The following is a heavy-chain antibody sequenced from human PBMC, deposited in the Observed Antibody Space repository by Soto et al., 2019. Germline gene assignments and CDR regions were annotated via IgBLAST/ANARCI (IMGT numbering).Heavy chain of an antibody. Sequence: ASVKVSCKASGYTFNSYGINWVRQAPGQGLEWVGWVSAYNGNTNYAQRLQGRVTMTTDTSTSTAYMDLRSLRSDDTAVYYCARDGYNRIITNWFDPWGQGTLVTVSS. CDR2: VSAYNGNT. D-gene: IGHD5-12*01. V-gene: IGHV1-18*01. CDR3: ARDGYNRIITNWFDP. CDR1: GYTFNSYG. J-gene: IGHJ5*02.